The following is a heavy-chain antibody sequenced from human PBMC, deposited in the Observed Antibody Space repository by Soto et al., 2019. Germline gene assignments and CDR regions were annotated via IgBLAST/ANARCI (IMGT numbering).Heavy chain of an antibody. J-gene: IGHJ6*02. CDR3: ARERSSSWYRGYYYYYGMDV. V-gene: IGHV4-4*07. Sequence: QVQLQESGPGLVKPSETLSLTCTVSGGSISSYYWSWIRQPAGKGLEWIGRIYTSGSTNYNPSLKSRVTMSVDTSKNQFFLKLSSVTAADTAVYYCARERSSSWYRGYYYYYGMDVWGQGTTVTVSS. CDR1: GGSISSYY. D-gene: IGHD6-13*01. CDR2: IYTSGST.